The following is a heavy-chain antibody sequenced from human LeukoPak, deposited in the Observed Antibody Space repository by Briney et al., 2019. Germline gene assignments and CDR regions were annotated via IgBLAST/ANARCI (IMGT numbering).Heavy chain of an antibody. J-gene: IGHJ2*01. Sequence: SETLSLTCAVYGGSFSGYYWSWIRQPPGKGLEWIGEINHSGSTNYNPSLKSRVTISVDTSKNQFSLKLSSVTAADTAVYYCARAPRLRRYWYFDLWGRGTLVTVSS. CDR3: ARAPRLRRYWYFDL. CDR2: INHSGST. V-gene: IGHV4-34*01. D-gene: IGHD4-17*01. CDR1: GGSFSGYY.